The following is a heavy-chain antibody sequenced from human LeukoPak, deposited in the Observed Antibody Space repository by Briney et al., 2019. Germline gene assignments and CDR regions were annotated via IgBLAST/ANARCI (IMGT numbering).Heavy chain of an antibody. J-gene: IGHJ3*02. Sequence: GRSLRLSCAASGFTFSSYGVHWVRQAPGKGLEWVAVISYDGSNKYYADSVKGRFTISRDNSKNTLYLQMNSLRAEDTALYYCANDLFHGLGALDIGAQGTMVTAPS. CDR2: ISYDGSNK. CDR3: ANDLFHGLGALDI. D-gene: IGHD1-26*01. V-gene: IGHV3-30*18. CDR1: GFTFSSYG.